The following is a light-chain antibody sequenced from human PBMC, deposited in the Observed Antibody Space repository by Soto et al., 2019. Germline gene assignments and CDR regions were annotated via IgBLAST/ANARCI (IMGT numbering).Light chain of an antibody. CDR2: ATS. Sequence: EIVVTQSPATLSVSPGERASLSCRVSQSVGNNFAWYQQKPGQAPRLLIFATSTRATGVPARFSGSGSGTEFTLTISSLQSEDFAVYYCQQYGDWPLTFGGGAKVEI. J-gene: IGKJ4*01. V-gene: IGKV3-15*01. CDR3: QQYGDWPLT. CDR1: QSVGNN.